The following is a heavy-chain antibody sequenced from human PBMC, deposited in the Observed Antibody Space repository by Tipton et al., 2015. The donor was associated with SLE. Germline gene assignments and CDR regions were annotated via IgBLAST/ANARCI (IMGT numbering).Heavy chain of an antibody. CDR3: TARY. J-gene: IGHJ4*02. V-gene: IGHV3-72*01. Sequence: SLRLSCTASGFTLSSKYMSWFRQAPGKGLEWVGRSKDKGNAYTTQYAVSAQGRFTISRDGSKNSLYLQMNSLETEDTAVYYCTARYWGQGTLVTVSS. CDR1: GFTLSSKY. CDR2: SKDKGNAYTT.